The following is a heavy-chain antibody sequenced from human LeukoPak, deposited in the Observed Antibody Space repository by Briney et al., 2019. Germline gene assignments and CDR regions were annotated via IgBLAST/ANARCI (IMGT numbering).Heavy chain of an antibody. V-gene: IGHV4-59*11. CDR3: ARDATHYYDSSGYYYRGAFDI. CDR1: GGSISSHY. Sequence: SETLSLTCTVSGGSISSHYWSWIRQPPGKGLEWIGYIYYSGTTNYNPSLKSRVTISVDTSKNQFSLKLSSVTAADTAVYYCARDATHYYDSSGYYYRGAFDIWGQGTMVTVSS. D-gene: IGHD3-22*01. J-gene: IGHJ3*02. CDR2: IYYSGTT.